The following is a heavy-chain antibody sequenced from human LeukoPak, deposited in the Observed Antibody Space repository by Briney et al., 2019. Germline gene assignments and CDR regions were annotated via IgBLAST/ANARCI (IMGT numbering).Heavy chain of an antibody. D-gene: IGHD3-3*02. CDR2: INHSGSI. V-gene: IGHV4-34*01. J-gene: IGHJ6*02. CDR3: AGGSSFGVVNYYYYGMDV. Sequence: SETLSLTCAVYGGSFSGYYWSWIRQPPGKGLEWIGEINHSGSINYNPSLKSRVTISVDTSKNQFSLKLSSVTAADTAVYYCAGGSSFGVVNYYYYGMDVWGQGTTVTVSS. CDR1: GGSFSGYY.